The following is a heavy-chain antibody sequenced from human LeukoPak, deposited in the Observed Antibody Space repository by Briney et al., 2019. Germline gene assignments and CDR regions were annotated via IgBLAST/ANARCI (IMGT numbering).Heavy chain of an antibody. Sequence: SETLSLTCTVSGGSISSSSYYWGWIRQPPGKGLEWIGSIYYSGSTYYNPSLKSRVTISVDTSKNQFSLKLSSVTAADTAVYYCARTYYDFWSGYYSMFDPWGQGTLVTVSS. V-gene: IGHV4-39*01. J-gene: IGHJ5*02. D-gene: IGHD3-3*01. CDR2: IYYSGST. CDR1: GGSISSSSYY. CDR3: ARTYYDFWSGYYSMFDP.